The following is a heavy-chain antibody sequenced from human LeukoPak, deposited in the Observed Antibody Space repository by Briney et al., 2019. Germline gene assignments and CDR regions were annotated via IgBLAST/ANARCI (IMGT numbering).Heavy chain of an antibody. Sequence: GGSLRLSCAASGVTFSTCSMNWVRQAPGKGLEWVSDISSSSSTMYYADSVKGRSTISRDNAKNSLYLQMNSLRAEDTAVYYCATDRGGYFDLWGQGTLVTVSS. CDR3: ATDRGGYFDL. CDR1: GVTFSTCS. D-gene: IGHD2-15*01. V-gene: IGHV3-48*01. CDR2: ISSSSSTM. J-gene: IGHJ4*02.